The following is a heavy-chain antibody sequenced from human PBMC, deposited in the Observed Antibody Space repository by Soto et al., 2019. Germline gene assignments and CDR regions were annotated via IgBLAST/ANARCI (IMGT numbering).Heavy chain of an antibody. CDR3: AKGGVRYCSGGSCYSYDAFVI. D-gene: IGHD2-15*01. CDR2: ISWNSGSI. CDR1: GFTFDEYA. J-gene: IGHJ3*02. V-gene: IGHV3-9*01. Sequence: GGSLRLSCAASGFTFDEYAMHWVRQAPGKGLEWVSGISWNSGSIGYADSVKGRFTISRDNAKNSLYLQMNSLRAEDTALYYCAKGGVRYCSGGSCYSYDAFVIWGQGTMVTVSS.